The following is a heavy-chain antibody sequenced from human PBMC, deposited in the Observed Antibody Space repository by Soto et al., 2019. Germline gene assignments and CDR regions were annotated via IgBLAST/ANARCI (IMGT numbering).Heavy chain of an antibody. V-gene: IGHV4-59*08. Sequence: QVQLQESGPGLVKPSETLSLTCTVSGGSISSYYWSWIRQPPGKGLEWIGYIYYSGSTNYNPSLKSRLTLSVDTSKNQYSLKLRSVTAADTAVYYCARLFGYGDPYCDMDVWGKGTPVTVSS. D-gene: IGHD4-17*01. CDR2: IYYSGST. J-gene: IGHJ6*03. CDR1: GGSISSYY. CDR3: ARLFGYGDPYCDMDV.